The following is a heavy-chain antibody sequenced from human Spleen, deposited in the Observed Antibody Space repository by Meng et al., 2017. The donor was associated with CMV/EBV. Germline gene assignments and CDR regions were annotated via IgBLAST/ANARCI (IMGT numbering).Heavy chain of an antibody. D-gene: IGHD1-26*01. Sequence: SCAASGFTFSDYYMSWIRQAPGKGLEWVSYIDSGSTIYYADSVKGRFSISRDNAKNSLYLQMNSLRAEDTAVYYCARSRKYSGTLFDYWGQGTLVTVSS. CDR2: IDSGSTI. CDR3: ARSRKYSGTLFDY. J-gene: IGHJ4*02. CDR1: GFTFSDYY. V-gene: IGHV3-11*01.